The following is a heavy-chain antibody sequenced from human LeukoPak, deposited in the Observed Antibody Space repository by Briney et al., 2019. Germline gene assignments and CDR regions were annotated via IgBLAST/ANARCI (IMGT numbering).Heavy chain of an antibody. CDR1: GGSISSGGYS. CDR3: ARGDSRGYCRYFDY. J-gene: IGHJ4*02. D-gene: IGHD3-22*01. Sequence: SETLSLTCAVSGGSISSGGYSWSWIRQPPGKGLEWIGYIYHSGSTYYNPSLKSRVTISVDRSKNQFSLKLSSVTAADTAVYYCARGDSRGYCRYFDYWGQGTLVTVSS. V-gene: IGHV4-30-2*01. CDR2: IYHSGST.